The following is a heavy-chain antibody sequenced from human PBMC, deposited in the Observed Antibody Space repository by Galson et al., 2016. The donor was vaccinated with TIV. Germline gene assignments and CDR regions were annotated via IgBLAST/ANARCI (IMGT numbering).Heavy chain of an antibody. CDR3: ATSRGRYFEWLFGY. J-gene: IGHJ4*02. CDR2: FEPDDGET. Sequence: SVKVSCKVSGYTLTELSMHWVRQAPGKGLEWMGGFEPDDGETIYAQKFQVRVTMTEDTSTDTAYMELSRLRSEDTALYYCATSRGRYFEWLFGYWGQGTLVTVSS. V-gene: IGHV1-24*01. CDR1: GYTLTELS. D-gene: IGHD3-9*01.